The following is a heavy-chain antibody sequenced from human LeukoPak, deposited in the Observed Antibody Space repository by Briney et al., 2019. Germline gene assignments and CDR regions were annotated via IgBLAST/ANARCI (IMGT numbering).Heavy chain of an antibody. J-gene: IGHJ4*02. D-gene: IGHD6-19*01. Sequence: SETPSLTCTVSGGSISSYYWNWIRQPAGRGLEWIGRIYTSGSTNYNPSLKSRVSMSVDTSKNQFSLKLSSVTAADTAVYYCARGKVVAGTPGQNSWDSWGQGTLVTVSS. V-gene: IGHV4-4*07. CDR1: GGSISSYY. CDR2: IYTSGST. CDR3: ARGKVVAGTPGQNSWDS.